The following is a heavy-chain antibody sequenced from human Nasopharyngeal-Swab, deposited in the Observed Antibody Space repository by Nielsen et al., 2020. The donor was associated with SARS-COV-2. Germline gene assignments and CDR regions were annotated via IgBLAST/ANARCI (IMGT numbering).Heavy chain of an antibody. V-gene: IGHV3-48*04. CDR1: GFTFSSYS. Sequence: GESLKISRAASGFTFSSYSMNWVRQAPGKGLEWVSYISSSSSTIYYADSVKGRFTISRDNAKNSLYLQMNSLRAEDTAVYYCARWSGYYYYYGMDVWGQGTTVTVSS. J-gene: IGHJ6*02. CDR3: ARWSGYYYYYGMDV. CDR2: ISSSSSTI. D-gene: IGHD3-3*01.